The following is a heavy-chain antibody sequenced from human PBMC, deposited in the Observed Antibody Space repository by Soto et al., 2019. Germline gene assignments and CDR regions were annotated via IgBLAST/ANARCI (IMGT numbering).Heavy chain of an antibody. V-gene: IGHV1-69*13. CDR2: IIPIFGTA. Sequence: GASVKVSCKASGGTFSSYAISWVRQAPGQGLEWMGGIIPIFGTANYAQKFQGRVTITADESTSTAYMELSSLRSEDTAVYYCARPTADCGGDCYSRGFVYYYYYGMDVWGQGTTVTVSS. CDR1: GGTFSSYA. D-gene: IGHD2-21*02. CDR3: ARPTADCGGDCYSRGFVYYYYYGMDV. J-gene: IGHJ6*02.